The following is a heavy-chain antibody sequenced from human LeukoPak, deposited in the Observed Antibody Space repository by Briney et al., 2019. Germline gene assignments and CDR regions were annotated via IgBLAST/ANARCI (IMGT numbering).Heavy chain of an antibody. CDR3: ARGPRLWFGELSKYYFDY. CDR1: GGSFRGYY. Sequence: SETLSLTCAVYGGSFRGYYWSWIRQPPGKGLEWIGEINHSGSTNYNPSLKSRVTISVDTSKNQFSLKLSSVTAADTAVYYCARGPRLWFGELSKYYFDYWGQGTLVTVSS. CDR2: INHSGST. D-gene: IGHD3-10*01. V-gene: IGHV4-34*01. J-gene: IGHJ4*02.